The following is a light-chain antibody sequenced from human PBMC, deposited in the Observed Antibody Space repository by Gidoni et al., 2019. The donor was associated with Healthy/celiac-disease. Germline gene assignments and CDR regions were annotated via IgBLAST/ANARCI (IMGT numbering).Light chain of an antibody. CDR1: QSVSSY. J-gene: IGKJ4*01. CDR3: QQRSNWPPLT. V-gene: IGKV3-11*01. Sequence: EIVLTQSPATLSLSPGERATLSCRASQSVSSYLAWYHQKPGQAPRLLIYDASNRATGIPARFSGSGSGTDFTLTISSLELEDFAVYYCQQRSNWPPLTFGGGTKVEIK. CDR2: DAS.